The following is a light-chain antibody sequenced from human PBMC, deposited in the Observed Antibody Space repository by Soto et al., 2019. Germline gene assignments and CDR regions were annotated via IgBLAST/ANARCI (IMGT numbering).Light chain of an antibody. Sequence: DIQMTQSPSSLSASVGDRVTITCRASQRISSYLNWYQQKPGKAPKLLLYAASSLQSGVPSRFSGSGSGTDFTLTISRLQPEDFATYYCQQSYSTWTFGQGTKVEIK. V-gene: IGKV1-39*01. CDR2: AAS. J-gene: IGKJ1*01. CDR1: QRISSY. CDR3: QQSYSTWT.